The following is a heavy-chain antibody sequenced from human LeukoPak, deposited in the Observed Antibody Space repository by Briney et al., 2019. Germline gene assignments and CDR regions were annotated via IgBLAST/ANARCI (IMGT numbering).Heavy chain of an antibody. Sequence: PGGSLRLSCAASGFTFSSYAMHWVRQAPGKGLEWVAVISYDGSNKYYADSVKGRFTISRDNSKNTLYLQMNSLRAEDTAVYYCARGCSSCPVDYWGQGTLVTVSS. CDR2: ISYDGSNK. CDR1: GFTFSSYA. D-gene: IGHD2-15*01. J-gene: IGHJ4*02. CDR3: ARGCSSCPVDY. V-gene: IGHV3-30-3*01.